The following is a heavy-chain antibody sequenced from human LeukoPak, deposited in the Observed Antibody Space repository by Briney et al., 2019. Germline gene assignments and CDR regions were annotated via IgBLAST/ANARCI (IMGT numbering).Heavy chain of an antibody. CDR3: ARGWGSSFPGDY. J-gene: IGHJ4*02. D-gene: IGHD6-13*01. CDR2: MNPNSGNT. V-gene: IGHV1-8*01. Sequence: ASVKVSCKASGYTFTSYDINWVRQASGQGREGMGWMNPNSGNTGYAQKFQGRITMTRNTSITTAYMELSSLISEDTAVYDCARGWGSSFPGDYWGQGTLVTVSS. CDR1: GYTFTSYD.